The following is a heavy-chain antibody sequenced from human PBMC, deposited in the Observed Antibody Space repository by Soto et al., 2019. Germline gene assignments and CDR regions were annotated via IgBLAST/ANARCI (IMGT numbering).Heavy chain of an antibody. CDR3: ARLVVVAPVANA. Sequence: PSETLSLTCSVSGGSISYNSYYWGWIRQPPGRGLEWVGGIFYTGTTYYSPSLKDRVTISVDTSKNSFSLNLTSVTAADTAVYFCARLVVVAPVANAWGQGTLVTVSS. CDR1: GGSISYNSYY. CDR2: IFYTGTT. V-gene: IGHV4-39*02. J-gene: IGHJ5*02. D-gene: IGHD2-2*01.